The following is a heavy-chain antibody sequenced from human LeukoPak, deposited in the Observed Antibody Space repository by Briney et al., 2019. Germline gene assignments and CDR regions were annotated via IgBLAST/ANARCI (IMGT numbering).Heavy chain of an antibody. J-gene: IGHJ4*02. CDR1: GFTFSSYW. CDR3: AREGSRSY. CDR2: IKQDGSER. Sequence: GGSLRLSCAASGFTFSSYWMSWVRQAPGKGLEWVANIKQDGSERYYVDSVKGRFTISRDNARSSLYLQMNNLRAEDTGVYYCAREGSRSYWGQGTLVTVSS. V-gene: IGHV3-7*01.